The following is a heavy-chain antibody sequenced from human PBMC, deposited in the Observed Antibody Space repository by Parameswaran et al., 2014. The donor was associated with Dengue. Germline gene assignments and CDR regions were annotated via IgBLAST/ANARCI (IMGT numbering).Heavy chain of an antibody. Sequence: VCQAPGKGLEWIGEINHSGSTNYNPSLKSRVTISVDTSKNQFSLKLSSVTAADTAVYYCARVRFMTTVTTFHYYYGMDVWGQGTTVTVSS. CDR2: INHSGST. CDR3: ARVRFMTTVTTFHYYYGMDV. J-gene: IGHJ6*02. V-gene: IGHV4-34*01. D-gene: IGHD4-11*01.